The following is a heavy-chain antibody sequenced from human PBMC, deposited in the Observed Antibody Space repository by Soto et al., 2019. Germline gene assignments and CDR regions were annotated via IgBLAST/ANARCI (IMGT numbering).Heavy chain of an antibody. D-gene: IGHD3-22*01. Sequence: ASVKVSCTASGYTFTSYGISWVRHAPGQGLEWMGGIIPIFGTANYAQKFQGRVTITADESTSTAYMELSSLRPDDTAVYYCAREKEPYYYDSSGYILGGDAFDIWGQGTMVTVSS. CDR2: IIPIFGTA. CDR1: GYTFTSYG. J-gene: IGHJ3*02. CDR3: AREKEPYYYDSSGYILGGDAFDI. V-gene: IGHV1-69*13.